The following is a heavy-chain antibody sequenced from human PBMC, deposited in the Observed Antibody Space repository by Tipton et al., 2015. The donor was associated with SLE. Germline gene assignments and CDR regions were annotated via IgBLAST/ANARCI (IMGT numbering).Heavy chain of an antibody. CDR2: IYNSGST. CDR3: VRVIVPASRGAFDI. Sequence: TLSLTCAVYGGSFSGYSWSWIRQPPGRGLEWIGYIYNSGSTNYNPSLQSRLTMSLDTSNNQLYLRLSSVTAADTALYYCVRVIVPASRGAFDIWGQGTMVTVSS. J-gene: IGHJ3*02. D-gene: IGHD2-2*01. CDR1: GGSFSGYS. V-gene: IGHV4-34*10.